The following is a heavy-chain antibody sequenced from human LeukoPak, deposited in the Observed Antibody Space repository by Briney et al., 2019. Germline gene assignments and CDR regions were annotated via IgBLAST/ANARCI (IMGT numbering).Heavy chain of an antibody. CDR2: ISPSSGFI. CDR1: GFTFSSYS. Sequence: GGSLRLSCAASGFTFSSYSMNWVRPAPGKGLEWVSSISPSSGFIYYADSVKGRFTISRDNAKSSLYLQMKSLRAEDTAVYYCASHLPVGPIDFWGQGSLVTVSS. CDR3: ASHLPVGPIDF. J-gene: IGHJ4*02. D-gene: IGHD1-26*01. V-gene: IGHV3-21*06.